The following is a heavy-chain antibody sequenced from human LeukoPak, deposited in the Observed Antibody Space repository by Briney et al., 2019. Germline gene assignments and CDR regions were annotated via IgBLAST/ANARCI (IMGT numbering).Heavy chain of an antibody. Sequence: QPGGSLRLSCAASGFTFSDYAMNWVRQAPGKGLEWVSTINYNGDSTYYADSVKGRFTISRDNAKNTLYLQMNSLRAEDTAVYFCAKDATMIVVIGYFDYWGQGTLVTVSS. CDR1: GFTFSDYA. CDR3: AKDATMIVVIGYFDY. D-gene: IGHD3-22*01. J-gene: IGHJ4*02. V-gene: IGHV3-23*01. CDR2: INYNGDST.